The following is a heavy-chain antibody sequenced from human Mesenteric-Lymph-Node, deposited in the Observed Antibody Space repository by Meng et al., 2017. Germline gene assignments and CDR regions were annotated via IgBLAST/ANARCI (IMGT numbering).Heavy chain of an antibody. V-gene: IGHV4-34*01. D-gene: IGHD1-14*01. CDR3: ARVIHASATYRDDAFDI. CDR1: GGSFSGYY. CDR2: INHSGST. J-gene: IGHJ3*02. Sequence: SETLSLTCAVYGGSFSGYYWSWIRQPPGKGLEWIGEINHSGSTNYNPSLKSRVTISVDTSKNQFSLKLSSVTAADTAVYYCARVIHASATYRDDAFDIWGQGTMVTVSS.